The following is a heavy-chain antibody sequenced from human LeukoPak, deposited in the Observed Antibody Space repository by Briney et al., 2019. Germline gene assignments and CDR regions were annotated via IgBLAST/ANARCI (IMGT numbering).Heavy chain of an antibody. CDR3: ARGLHRRCSGGSCYQAFDY. Sequence: ASVKVSCKASGYTFTSYYMHWVRQAPGQGLEWMGIINPSGGSTSYAQKFQGRVTMTRDMSTSTVYMELSSLRSEDTAVYYCARGLHRRCSGGSCYQAFDYWGQGTLVTVSS. CDR2: INPSGGST. J-gene: IGHJ4*02. D-gene: IGHD2-15*01. CDR1: GYTFTSYY. V-gene: IGHV1-46*01.